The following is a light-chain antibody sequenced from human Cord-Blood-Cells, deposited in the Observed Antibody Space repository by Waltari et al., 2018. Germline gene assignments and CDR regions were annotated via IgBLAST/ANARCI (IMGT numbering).Light chain of an antibody. Sequence: SYELTQPSSVSVSPGQTARITCSGDVLAKKYARWFKQKPGQAPVLVIYKDSERPTGIHERFSGSSSGTTVTLTISGAQVEDEADYYCYSAADNNLVFGTGTKVTVL. CDR1: VLAKKY. CDR3: YSAADNNLV. CDR2: KDS. J-gene: IGLJ1*01. V-gene: IGLV3-27*01.